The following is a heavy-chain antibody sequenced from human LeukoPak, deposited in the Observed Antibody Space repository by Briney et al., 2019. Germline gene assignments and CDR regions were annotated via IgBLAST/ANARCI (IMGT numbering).Heavy chain of an antibody. Sequence: PSETLSLTCTVSGGSISSGGYYWSWIRQHPGKGLEWIGYIYYSGSTYYNPSLKSRVTISADMSKNQFSLKLCSVTAADTAVYYCARSRVATMYYFDYWRQGTLVTVSS. CDR3: ARSRVATMYYFDY. CDR2: IYYSGST. D-gene: IGHD5-12*01. V-gene: IGHV4-31*03. CDR1: GGSISSGGYY. J-gene: IGHJ4*02.